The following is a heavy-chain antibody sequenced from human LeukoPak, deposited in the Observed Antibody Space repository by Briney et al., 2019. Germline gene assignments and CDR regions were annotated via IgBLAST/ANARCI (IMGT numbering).Heavy chain of an antibody. CDR3: ARDWGDESRGQYDAFDI. Sequence: PGGSLRLSCAASGFSFSDHEMNWVRQAPGKGLEWVSYLSSSGNAYYADSVKGRFTISRDNSKNSLYLQMTSLRVEDTAVYYCARDWGDESRGQYDAFDIWGQGTRVTVS. CDR1: GFSFSDHE. CDR2: LSSSGNA. J-gene: IGHJ3*02. V-gene: IGHV3-48*03. D-gene: IGHD3-16*01.